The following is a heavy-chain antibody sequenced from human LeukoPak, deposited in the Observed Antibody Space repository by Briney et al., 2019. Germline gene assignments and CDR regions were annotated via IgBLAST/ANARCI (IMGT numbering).Heavy chain of an antibody. CDR2: IRGDGATM. Sequence: PGGSLRLSCAASGFTVSSNYMSWVRQAPGKGLEWVSVIRGDGATMFYADSVKGRITVSRDNSKNTLYLQFNSLRVDDTAVYYCARDQFRDYFRGADYWGQGTLVTISS. CDR1: GFTVSSNY. D-gene: IGHD3-16*01. J-gene: IGHJ4*02. V-gene: IGHV3-53*01. CDR3: ARDQFRDYFRGADY.